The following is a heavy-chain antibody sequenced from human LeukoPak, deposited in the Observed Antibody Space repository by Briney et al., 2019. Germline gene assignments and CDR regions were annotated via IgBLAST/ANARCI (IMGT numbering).Heavy chain of an antibody. D-gene: IGHD3-10*01. Sequence: ASVKVSCKASGGTFSSYAISWVRQAPGQGLEWMGRIIPILGIANYAQKFQGRVTITADKSTSTAYMELSSLRSEDTAVYYCARNFGEFPWPHFQHWGQGTLVTVSS. CDR2: IIPILGIA. V-gene: IGHV1-69*04. CDR3: ARNFGEFPWPHFQH. CDR1: GGTFSSYA. J-gene: IGHJ1*01.